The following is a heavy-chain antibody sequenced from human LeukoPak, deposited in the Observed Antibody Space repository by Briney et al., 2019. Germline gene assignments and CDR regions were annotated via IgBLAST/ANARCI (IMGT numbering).Heavy chain of an antibody. CDR1: GFTFSTYW. D-gene: IGHD2/OR15-2a*01. Sequence: GGSLRLSCVASGFTFSTYWMHWVRQAPGKGLEWVSRLDRDGTTTSYADSVYGRFTISRDNAKSTLYLQMRSLGAEDTAVYYCVRDTENIGYDAFEFWGHGTLVTVSS. CDR2: LDRDGTTT. V-gene: IGHV3-74*01. CDR3: VRDTENIGYDAFEF. J-gene: IGHJ5*01.